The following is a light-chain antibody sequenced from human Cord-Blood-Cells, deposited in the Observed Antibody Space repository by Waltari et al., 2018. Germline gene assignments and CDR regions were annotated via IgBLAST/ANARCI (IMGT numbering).Light chain of an antibody. CDR3: QQYYSTPYT. Sequence: DIVMTQSPDSLAVSLGERATINCKSSQSVLYSSNNKNYIAWDQQKPGQPPKLLIYWASTRESGVPDRFSGSGSGTDFTLTISSLQAEEVAVYYCQQYYSTPYTFGQGTKLEIK. V-gene: IGKV4-1*01. CDR2: WAS. CDR1: QSVLYSSNNKNY. J-gene: IGKJ2*01.